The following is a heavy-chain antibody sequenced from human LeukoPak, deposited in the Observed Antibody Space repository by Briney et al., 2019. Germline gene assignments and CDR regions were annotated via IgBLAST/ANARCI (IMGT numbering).Heavy chain of an antibody. V-gene: IGHV3-48*03. J-gene: IGHJ4*02. CDR1: EFTVSNYE. CDR3: ARSSGSGWYEEGFDY. CDR2: IGGGDTPI. D-gene: IGHD6-19*01. Sequence: PGGALRLSCVGSEFTVSNYEMNWVRQAPGKGLEWLSKIGGGDTPITYADSVEGRFTISRDNAKNSLYLQMNSLRAEDTALYYCARSSGSGWYEEGFDYWGQGTLVTVSS.